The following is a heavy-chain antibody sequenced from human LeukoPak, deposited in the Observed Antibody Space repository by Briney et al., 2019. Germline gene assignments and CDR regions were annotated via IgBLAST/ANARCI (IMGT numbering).Heavy chain of an antibody. V-gene: IGHV3-74*01. CDR3: ARDFLKQCSDY. Sequence: SGGSLRLSCGASGFTFSSYWMHWVREARGKGVVWVSRINSDGSSTSYADSVNSRFTISRDNAKNTLYLQMNSLRAEDTAVYYRARDFLKQCSDYWGQGTLVTVSS. CDR1: GFTFSSYW. CDR2: INSDGSST. J-gene: IGHJ4*02. D-gene: IGHD6-19*01.